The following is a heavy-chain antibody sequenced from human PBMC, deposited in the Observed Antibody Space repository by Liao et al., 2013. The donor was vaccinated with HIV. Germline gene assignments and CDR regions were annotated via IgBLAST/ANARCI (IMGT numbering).Heavy chain of an antibody. CDR3: ARPYSNYVWYFDL. D-gene: IGHD4-11*01. V-gene: IGHV4-39*07. Sequence: QVQLHQWGAGPLKPSETLSLTCTVSGGSISSYYWSWIRQPPGKGLEWIGSMYYSGSTYNNPSLKSRVTISVDTSKNQFSLKLSSVTAADTAVYYCARPYSNYVWYFDLWGLAPWSLSPQ. CDR2: MYYSGST. J-gene: IGHJ2*01. CDR1: GGSISSYY.